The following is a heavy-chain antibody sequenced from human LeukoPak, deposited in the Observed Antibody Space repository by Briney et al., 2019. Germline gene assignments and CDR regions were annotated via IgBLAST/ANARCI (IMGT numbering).Heavy chain of an antibody. CDR1: GYSISSGYY. D-gene: IGHD1-7*01. V-gene: IGHV4-38-2*01. CDR2: IYHSGST. J-gene: IGHJ4*02. CDR3: ASVRDWNYYY. Sequence: PSETLSLTCAVSGYSISSGYYWGWIRQPPGKGQEWIGSIYHSGSTYYNPSLKSRVTISVDTSKNQFSLKLSSVTAADTAVYYCASVRDWNYYYWGQGTLVTVSS.